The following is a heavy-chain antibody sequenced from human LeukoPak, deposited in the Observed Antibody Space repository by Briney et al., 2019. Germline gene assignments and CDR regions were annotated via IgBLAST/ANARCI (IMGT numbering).Heavy chain of an antibody. D-gene: IGHD5-18*01. J-gene: IGHJ6*02. CDR3: AKERGYSYGYGPGYYGMDV. CDR2: ISGSGGST. CDR1: GFTFSSYA. V-gene: IGHV3-23*01. Sequence: PGGSLRLSCAASGFTFSSYAMSWVRQAPGKGLEWVSAISGSGGSTYYADSVKGRFTISRDNSKKTLYLQMNSLRAEDTAVYYCAKERGYSYGYGPGYYGMDVWGQGTTVTVSS.